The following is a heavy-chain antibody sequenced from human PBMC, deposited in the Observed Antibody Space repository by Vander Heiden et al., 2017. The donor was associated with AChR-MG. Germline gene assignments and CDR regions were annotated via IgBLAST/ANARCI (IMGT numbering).Heavy chain of an antibody. J-gene: IGHJ4*02. CDR2: IYYSGST. CDR1: GGSISSYY. Sequence: QVQLQESGPGLVKPSETLSLTCTVSGGSISSYYWSWIRQPPGKGLEWIGYIYYSGSTNYNPSLKSRVTISVDTSKNQFSLKLSSVTAADTAVYYCARDSFGRDWGQGTLVTVSS. D-gene: IGHD3-3*01. V-gene: IGHV4-59*01. CDR3: ARDSFGRD.